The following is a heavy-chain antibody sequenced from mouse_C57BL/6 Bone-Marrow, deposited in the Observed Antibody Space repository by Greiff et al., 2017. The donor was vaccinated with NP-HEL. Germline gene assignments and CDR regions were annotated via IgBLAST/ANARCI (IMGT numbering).Heavy chain of an antibody. D-gene: IGHD2-1*01. CDR2: INPNNGGT. J-gene: IGHJ4*01. CDR1: GYTFTDYY. Sequence: EVQLQQSGPELVKPGASVKISCKASGYTFTDYYMNWVKQSHGKSLEWIGDINPNNGGTSYNQKFKGKATLTVDKSSSTAYMELRSLTSEDSAVYYCARRKIYYGNWMDYWGQGTSVTVSS. V-gene: IGHV1-26*01. CDR3: ARRKIYYGNWMDY.